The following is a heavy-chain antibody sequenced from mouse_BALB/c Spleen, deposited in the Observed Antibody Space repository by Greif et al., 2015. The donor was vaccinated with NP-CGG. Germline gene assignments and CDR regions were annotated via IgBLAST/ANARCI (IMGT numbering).Heavy chain of an antibody. J-gene: IGHJ2*01. V-gene: IGHV2-9*02. D-gene: IGHD2-10*02. Sequence: VQLQESGPGLVAPSQSLSITCTVSGFSLTSYGVHWVRQPPGKGLEWLGVIWAGGSTNYNSALMSRLSISKDNSKSQVFLKMNSLQTDDTAMYYCARDKYGNLDYWGQGTTLTVSS. CDR1: GFSLTSYG. CDR2: IWAGGST. CDR3: ARDKYGNLDY.